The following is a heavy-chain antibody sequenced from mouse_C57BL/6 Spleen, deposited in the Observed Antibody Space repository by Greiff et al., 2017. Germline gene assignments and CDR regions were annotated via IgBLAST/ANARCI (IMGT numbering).Heavy chain of an antibody. J-gene: IGHJ3*01. V-gene: IGHV1-61*01. CDR2: IYPSDSET. CDR3: ARAVDDYEAY. Sequence: QVQLQQPGAELVRPGSSVKLSCKASGYTFTSSWMDWVKQRPGQGLEWIGNIYPSDSETHYNQKFKDKATLTVNKTTSTAYVQLSSLTSEDSAVYYCARAVDDYEAYWGQGTLVTVSA. CDR1: GYTFTSSW. D-gene: IGHD2-4*01.